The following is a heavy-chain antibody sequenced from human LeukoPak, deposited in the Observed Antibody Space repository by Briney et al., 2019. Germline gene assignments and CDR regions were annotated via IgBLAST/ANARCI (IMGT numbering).Heavy chain of an antibody. CDR3: ARDGDYFDY. Sequence: GASVKVSCKASRGTFSSYAISWVRQAPGQGLEWMGRIIPILGIANYAQKFQGRVTITADKSTSTAYMELSSLRSEDTAVYYCARDGDYFDYWGQGTLVTVSS. V-gene: IGHV1-69*04. CDR1: RGTFSSYA. J-gene: IGHJ4*02. D-gene: IGHD7-27*01. CDR2: IIPILGIA.